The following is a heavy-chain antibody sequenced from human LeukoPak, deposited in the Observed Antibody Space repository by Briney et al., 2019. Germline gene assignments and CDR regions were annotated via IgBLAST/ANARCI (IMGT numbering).Heavy chain of an antibody. CDR2: ISSNGGST. J-gene: IGHJ4*02. V-gene: IGHV3-64*01. Sequence: GGSLRLSCAASGFTFSSYAMHWVRQAPGKGLEYVSAISSNGGSTYYANSVKGRFTISRYNSKNTLYLQMGSLRAEDMAVYYCARGNHYYDSSGSHYLGQGTLVTVSS. CDR3: ARGNHYYDSSGSHY. D-gene: IGHD3-22*01. CDR1: GFTFSSYA.